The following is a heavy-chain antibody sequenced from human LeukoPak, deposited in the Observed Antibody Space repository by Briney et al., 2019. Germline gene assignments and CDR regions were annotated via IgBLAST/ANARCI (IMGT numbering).Heavy chain of an antibody. CDR3: GRNLYRTGWKNYLDS. CDR2: IYADGGT. V-gene: IGHV3-53*01. CDR1: GFSVTTNY. D-gene: IGHD6-19*01. Sequence: GGSLRLSCAASGFSVTTNYMTWVRQAPGKGLEWVSVIYADGGTYYADSVKGRFTMSRDSSRNTLYLQMNNLRVDDTAIYYCGRNLYRTGWKNYLDSWGQGTLVTVSS. J-gene: IGHJ4*02.